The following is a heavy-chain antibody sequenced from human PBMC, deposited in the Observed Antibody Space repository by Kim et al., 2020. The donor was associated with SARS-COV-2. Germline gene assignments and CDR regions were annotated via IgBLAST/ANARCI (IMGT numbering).Heavy chain of an antibody. Sequence: GGSLRLSCAASGFTFSSYGMHWVRQAPGKGLEWVAVIWYDGSNKYYADSVKGRFTISRDNSKNTLYLQMNSLRAEDTAVYYCARDSEGSGSYYQPIDYWGQGTLVTVSS. CDR1: GFTFSSYG. V-gene: IGHV3-33*01. D-gene: IGHD3-10*01. CDR3: ARDSEGSGSYYQPIDY. J-gene: IGHJ4*02. CDR2: IWYDGSNK.